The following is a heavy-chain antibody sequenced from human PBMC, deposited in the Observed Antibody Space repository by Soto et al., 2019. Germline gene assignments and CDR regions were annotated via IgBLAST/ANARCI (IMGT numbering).Heavy chain of an antibody. CDR2: ISGSGGST. Sequence: GGSLRLSCAASGFTFSSYAMSWVRQAPEKGLEWVSAISGSGGSTYYADSVKGRFTISRDNSKNTLYLQMNSLRAEDTAVYYCAKDQYSGYRQTDYWGQGTLVTVSS. D-gene: IGHD5-12*01. CDR3: AKDQYSGYRQTDY. V-gene: IGHV3-23*01. CDR1: GFTFSSYA. J-gene: IGHJ4*02.